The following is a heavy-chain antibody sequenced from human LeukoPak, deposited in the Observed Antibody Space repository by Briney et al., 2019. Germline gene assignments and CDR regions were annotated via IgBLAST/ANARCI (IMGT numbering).Heavy chain of an antibody. CDR1: GGSISSCGYY. CDR2: IYYSGST. D-gene: IGHD3-10*01. J-gene: IGHJ4*02. V-gene: IGHV4-31*03. Sequence: SETLSLTCTVSGGSISSCGYYWSWIRQHPGKGLEWIGYIYYSGSTYYNPSLKSRVTISVDTSKNQFSLKLSSVTAADTAVYYCARDSFSPNYYGSGSNDWGQGTLVTVSS. CDR3: ARDSFSPNYYGSGSND.